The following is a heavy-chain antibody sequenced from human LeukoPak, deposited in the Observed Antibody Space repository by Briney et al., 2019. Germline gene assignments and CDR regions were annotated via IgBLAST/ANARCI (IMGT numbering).Heavy chain of an antibody. J-gene: IGHJ4*02. D-gene: IGHD6-19*01. Sequence: SVKVSCKASRGTFSSYTISWVRQAPGQGLEWMGRIIPILGIANYAQKFQGRVTITADKSTSTAYMELSSLRSEDTAVYYCARGGPPQYSSGWTGFDYWGQGTLVTVSS. CDR3: ARGGPPQYSSGWTGFDY. CDR1: RGTFSSYT. CDR2: IIPILGIA. V-gene: IGHV1-69*02.